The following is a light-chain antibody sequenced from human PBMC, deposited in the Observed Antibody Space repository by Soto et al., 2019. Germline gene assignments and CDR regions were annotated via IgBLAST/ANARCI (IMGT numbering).Light chain of an antibody. J-gene: IGKJ3*01. V-gene: IGKV1-12*01. CDR3: HQASSFPYT. CDR2: AAS. Sequence: DIQMTQSPSSVSASVGDTINITCRASQDIKKWLAWYQQKPGKAPKVLIYAASNLESGVSSRFSGSGAGTEFSLTISSLQTEDFGTYFCHQASSFPYTFGPGTKVDIK. CDR1: QDIKKW.